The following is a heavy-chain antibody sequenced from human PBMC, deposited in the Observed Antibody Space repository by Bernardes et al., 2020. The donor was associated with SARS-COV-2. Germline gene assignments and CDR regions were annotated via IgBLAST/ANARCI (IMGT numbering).Heavy chain of an antibody. Sequence: GGSLRLSCSASGFTFSSYSMHWVRQAPGKGLEWVSVIYSGGSTYYADSVKGRFTISRDNSKNTLYLQMNSLRAEDTAVYYCARGPGPTSAGAFDIWGQGTMVTVSS. CDR2: IYSGGST. V-gene: IGHV3-66*02. CDR3: ARGPGPTSAGAFDI. J-gene: IGHJ3*02. CDR1: GFTFSSYS.